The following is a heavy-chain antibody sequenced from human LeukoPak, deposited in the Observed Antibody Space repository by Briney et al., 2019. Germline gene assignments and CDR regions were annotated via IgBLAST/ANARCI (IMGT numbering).Heavy chain of an antibody. Sequence: GGFPRPALSALGLTVSSYGAGSGRPAAREGLGLVSAISGSGGSTYYADSVKGRFTISRDNAKNSLYLQMNSLRAEDTAAYYCAELGITMIGGVWGKGTTVTISS. CDR1: GLTVSSYG. CDR2: ISGSGGST. V-gene: IGHV3-23*01. D-gene: IGHD3-10*02. CDR3: AELGITMIGGV. J-gene: IGHJ6*04.